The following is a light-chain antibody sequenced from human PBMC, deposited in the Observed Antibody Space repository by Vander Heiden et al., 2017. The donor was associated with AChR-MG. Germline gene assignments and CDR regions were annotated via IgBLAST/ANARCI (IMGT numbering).Light chain of an antibody. Sequence: VQMTQSPSTLSASVGDRVTIPCLASPSLGGWFAWYRHKPGKAPKVMIYKVSKLESGVPPTFSGSGSGTEFTLTISSLQPDDVATYYCQQYNTYPWTFGQGTKVEIK. V-gene: IGKV1-5*03. CDR2: KVS. CDR3: QQYNTYPWT. J-gene: IGKJ1*01. CDR1: PSLGGW.